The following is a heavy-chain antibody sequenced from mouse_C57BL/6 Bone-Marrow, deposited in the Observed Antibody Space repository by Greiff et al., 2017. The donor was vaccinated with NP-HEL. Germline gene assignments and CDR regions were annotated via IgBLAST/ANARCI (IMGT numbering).Heavy chain of an antibody. V-gene: IGHV5-9*04. D-gene: IGHD1-1*01. CDR3: ASYGGFDY. J-gene: IGHJ2*01. Sequence: EVKVVESGGGLVKPGGSLKLSCAASGFTFSSYTMSWVRQTPEKRLEWVATISGGGGNTYYPDSVKGRFTISRDNAKNTLYLQMSSLRAEDTAVYYCASYGGFDYWGQGTTLTVSS. CDR1: GFTFSSYT. CDR2: ISGGGGNT.